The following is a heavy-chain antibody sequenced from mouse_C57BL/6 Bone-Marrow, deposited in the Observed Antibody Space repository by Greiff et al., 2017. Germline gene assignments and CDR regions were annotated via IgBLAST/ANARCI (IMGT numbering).Heavy chain of an antibody. D-gene: IGHD2-2*01. CDR3: ARWGLRRPYAVDY. V-gene: IGHV1-81*01. CDR1: GYTFTSYG. CDR2: IYPRKGNT. J-gene: IGHJ4*01. Sequence: QVQLQQSGAELARPGASVKLSCKASGYTFTSYGISWVKQRTGPGLGWIGEIYPRKGNTYYNEKFKGKATLTADKSSSTAYMELRSLTSEDSAVYYCARWGLRRPYAVDYWGQGTSVTVSS.